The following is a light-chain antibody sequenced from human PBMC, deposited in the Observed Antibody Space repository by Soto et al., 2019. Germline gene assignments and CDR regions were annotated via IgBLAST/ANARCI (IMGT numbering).Light chain of an antibody. Sequence: EIVLTQSPGTLSLSPGERATLSCRASQSVSSSYLAWYQQKLGQAPRLLIYGASSRATGIPDRFSGSGSGTDFTLTISRLEPEDFAVYYCQQYGSSPLGGGTKVEIK. CDR2: GAS. V-gene: IGKV3-20*01. CDR3: QQYGSSP. CDR1: QSVSSSY. J-gene: IGKJ4*01.